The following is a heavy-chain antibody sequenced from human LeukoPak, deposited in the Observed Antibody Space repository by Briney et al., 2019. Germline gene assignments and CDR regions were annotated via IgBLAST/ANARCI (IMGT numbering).Heavy chain of an antibody. Sequence: GGSLRLSCAASGFTFSSYAMSWVRQAPGKGLEWVSAISGSGGSTYYADSVKGRFTISRDNSKDTLYLQMNSLSAEDTAVYYCAKPSNWNYGDFDYWGQGTLVTVSS. V-gene: IGHV3-23*01. CDR2: ISGSGGST. D-gene: IGHD1-7*01. CDR3: AKPSNWNYGDFDY. CDR1: GFTFSSYA. J-gene: IGHJ4*02.